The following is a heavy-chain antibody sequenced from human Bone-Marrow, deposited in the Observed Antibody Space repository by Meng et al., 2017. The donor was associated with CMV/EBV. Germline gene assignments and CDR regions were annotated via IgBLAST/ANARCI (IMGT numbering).Heavy chain of an antibody. D-gene: IGHD3-22*01. CDR1: AFTFSNYG. CDR3: AKGGRYYYDSSGYYFYYYYGMDV. V-gene: IGHV3-30*02. J-gene: IGHJ6*02. Sequence: GESLKISCAASAFTFSNYGMHWVRQAPGKGLEWVAFIRYDGSNKYYADSVKGRFTISRDNSKNTLYLQMNSLRAEDTAVYYCAKGGRYYYDSSGYYFYYYYGMDVWGQGTTVTVSS. CDR2: IRYDGSNK.